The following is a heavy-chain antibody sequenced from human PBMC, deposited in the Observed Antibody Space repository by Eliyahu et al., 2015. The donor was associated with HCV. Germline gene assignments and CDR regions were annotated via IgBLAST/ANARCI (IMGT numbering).Heavy chain of an antibody. CDR3: ASGGGGIAVTGTGGWFDP. J-gene: IGHJ5*02. CDR2: IHYSGST. Sequence: QVQLQESGPGLVKPSETLSLTCTVSGXSITTYXCSWLRPPPGKGPEWIGYIHYSGSTNYNPSLKSRVTISVDTSKNQFSLNLTSVTAADTAMYYCASGGGGIAVTGTGGWFDPWGQGTLVTVSS. CDR1: GXSITTYX. D-gene: IGHD6-19*01. V-gene: IGHV4-59*01.